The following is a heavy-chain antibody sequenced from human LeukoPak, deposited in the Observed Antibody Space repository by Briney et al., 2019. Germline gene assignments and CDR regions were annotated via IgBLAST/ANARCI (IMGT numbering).Heavy chain of an antibody. V-gene: IGHV3-23*01. J-gene: IGHJ3*02. CDR1: GLTLSNYA. CDR2: ISGSGDTT. Sequence: GGSLRLSCAASGLTLSNYAMNWVRQAPGKGLEWVSAISGSGDTTYYADSVKGRFTISRDNSKNTLYLQMNSLRAEDTAVFYCARVVNRVAFDIWGLGTVVAVSS. D-gene: IGHD2-21*01. CDR3: ARVVNRVAFDI.